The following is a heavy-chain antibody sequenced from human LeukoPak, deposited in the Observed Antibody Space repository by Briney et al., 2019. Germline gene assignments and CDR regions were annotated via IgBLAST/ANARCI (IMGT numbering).Heavy chain of an antibody. CDR2: IYYSGST. CDR1: GGSISSYY. J-gene: IGHJ4*02. CDR3: ARAVYGSGRGYYFDY. D-gene: IGHD3-10*01. Sequence: SETLSLTCSVSGGSISSYYWGWIRQPPGKGLEWIGSIYYSGSTYYNPSLKSRVTISVDTSKNQFSLKLSSVTAADTAVYYCARAVYGSGRGYYFDYWGQGTLVTVSS. V-gene: IGHV4-39*07.